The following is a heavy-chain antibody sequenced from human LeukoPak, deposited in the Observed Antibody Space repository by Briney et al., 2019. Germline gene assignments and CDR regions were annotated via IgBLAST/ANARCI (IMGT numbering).Heavy chain of an antibody. CDR2: MNPNSGNT. J-gene: IGHJ3*02. CDR1: GYTFTSYD. D-gene: IGHD2-8*01. V-gene: IGHV1-8*01. Sequence: ASVKVSCKASGYTFTSYDINWVRQATGQGLEWMGWMNPNSGNTGYAQKFQGRVTMTRNTSISTAYMELSSLRSDDTAVYYCARRQMLGYAFDIWGQGTMVTVSS. CDR3: ARRQMLGYAFDI.